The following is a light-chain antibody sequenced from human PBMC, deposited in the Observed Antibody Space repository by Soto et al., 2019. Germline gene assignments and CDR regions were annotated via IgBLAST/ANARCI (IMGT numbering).Light chain of an antibody. CDR1: QGISNS. CDR3: QNYNSAPLT. J-gene: IGKJ3*01. CDR2: AAS. V-gene: IGKV1-27*01. Sequence: DIPMTQSPSSLSASLGDTVTISCRASQGISNSLAWFQQKPGRVPQFLIYAASTLQPGVPPRFSGSGSGTDFTLTISSLQPEDVATYYCQNYNSAPLTFGPGTRVDIK.